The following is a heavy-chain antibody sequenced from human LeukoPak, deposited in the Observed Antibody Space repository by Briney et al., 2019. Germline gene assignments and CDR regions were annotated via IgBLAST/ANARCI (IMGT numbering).Heavy chain of an antibody. V-gene: IGHV4-59*01. CDR3: ARGYRQHVFDY. J-gene: IGHJ4*02. CDR2: IYYSGST. CDR1: GGSISSYY. D-gene: IGHD6-6*01. Sequence: SETLSLTCTVSGGSISSYYWSWIRQPPGKGPEWIGYIYYSGSTNYNPSLKSRVTISVDTSKNQFSLKLSSVTAADTAVYYCARGYRQHVFDYWGQGTLVTVSS.